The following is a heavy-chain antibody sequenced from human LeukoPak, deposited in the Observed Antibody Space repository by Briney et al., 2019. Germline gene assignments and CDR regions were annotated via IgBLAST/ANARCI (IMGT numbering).Heavy chain of an antibody. V-gene: IGHV4-61*10. CDR2: IYYSGST. J-gene: IGHJ5*02. Sequence: PSETLSLTCTVSGGSISSGSYYWSWIRQPAGKGLEWIGYIYYSGSTNYNPSLKSRVTISVDTSKNQFSLKLSSVTAADTAVYYCARGDWDSSNWFDPWGQGTLVTVSS. CDR1: GGSISSGSYY. D-gene: IGHD5-18*01. CDR3: ARGDWDSSNWFDP.